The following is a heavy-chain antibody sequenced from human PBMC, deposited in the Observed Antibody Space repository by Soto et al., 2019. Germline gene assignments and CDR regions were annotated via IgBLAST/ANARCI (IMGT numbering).Heavy chain of an antibody. CDR3: AKDRAFWSGTHDAFDI. CDR1: EFTFSSYG. Sequence: HPGGSLRLSCAASEFTFSSYGMHWVRQAPGKGLEWLSVISYDGSNRYYTDSVKGRFTISRDNSKNTLYLQMNSLSGDDTAVYYCAKDRAFWSGTHDAFDIWGQGTMVTVSS. J-gene: IGHJ3*02. V-gene: IGHV3-30*18. D-gene: IGHD3-3*01. CDR2: ISYDGSNR.